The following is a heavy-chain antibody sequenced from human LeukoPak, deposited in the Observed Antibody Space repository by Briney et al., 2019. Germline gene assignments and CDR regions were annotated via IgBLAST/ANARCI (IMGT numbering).Heavy chain of an antibody. J-gene: IGHJ4*02. CDR3: ATANRIMDDY. CDR2: IYYSGST. Sequence: SGALSLTCTVSGGIISSSSYYWGWLRQPPGKGLEGLGSIYYSGSTYSNPSLKRRVTISKDTSKIQFYLKLSSVTAADTSVYFCATANRIMDDYWGQGTLVTVSS. V-gene: IGHV4-39*01. D-gene: IGHD3-16*01. CDR1: GGIISSSSYY.